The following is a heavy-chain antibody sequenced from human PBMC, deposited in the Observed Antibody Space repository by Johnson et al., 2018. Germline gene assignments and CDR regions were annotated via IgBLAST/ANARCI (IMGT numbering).Heavy chain of an antibody. CDR3: AKDGHDDSGSNDGFDL. D-gene: IGHD3-10*01. Sequence: EVQLVESGGGLVQPGGSLRLSCVASGFSFSKYELNWVRQAPGKGLDWVSVVYPGGGTKYADSVKGRFTISRDNSKNTFYLQMTSLRAEYTAVYYCAKDGHDDSGSNDGFDLWGRGTLVTVSS. J-gene: IGHJ3*01. CDR2: VYPGGGT. V-gene: IGHV3-23*04. CDR1: GFSFSKYE.